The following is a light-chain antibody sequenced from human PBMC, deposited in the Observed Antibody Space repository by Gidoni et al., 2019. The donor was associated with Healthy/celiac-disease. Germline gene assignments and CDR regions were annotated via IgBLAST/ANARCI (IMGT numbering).Light chain of an antibody. CDR3: HQYCSSPMYS. J-gene: IGKJ2*03. Sequence: EILFTQSPGNMSLSPGERANISCRASQSFSSSYLSWYKQKPGQAPRLLISGASSRATCIPARFSCSGSGTVFTLTISSMEPEDFALYYCHQYCSSPMYSFGQGTKLEIK. CDR1: QSFSSSY. V-gene: IGKV3-20*01. CDR2: GAS.